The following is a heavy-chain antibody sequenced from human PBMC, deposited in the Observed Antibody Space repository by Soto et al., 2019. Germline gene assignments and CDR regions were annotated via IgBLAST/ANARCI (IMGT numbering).Heavy chain of an antibody. Sequence: GGSLRLSCAASGFTFSSYAMSWVRQAPGKGLEWVSAISGSGGSTYYADSVKGRFTISRDNSKNTLYLQMNSLRAEDTAVYYCAKSLNVLRFLEWLLGDFDYWGQGTLVTVSS. J-gene: IGHJ4*02. D-gene: IGHD3-3*01. CDR3: AKSLNVLRFLEWLLGDFDY. CDR1: GFTFSSYA. V-gene: IGHV3-23*01. CDR2: ISGSGGST.